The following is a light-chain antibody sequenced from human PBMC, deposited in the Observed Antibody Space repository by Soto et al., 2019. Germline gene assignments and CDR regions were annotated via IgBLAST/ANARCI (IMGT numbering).Light chain of an antibody. CDR3: SSYTTISTLVV. Sequence: QSVLTQPASVSGSPGQPITISCTGTSSDVGGYNYVAWYQQHPGKAPKLIIYAVNSRPSGVSIRFSGSKSGNTASLTISGLQAEDEADYYCSSYTTISTLVVFGGGTKLTVL. V-gene: IGLV2-14*01. J-gene: IGLJ3*02. CDR2: AVN. CDR1: SSDVGGYNY.